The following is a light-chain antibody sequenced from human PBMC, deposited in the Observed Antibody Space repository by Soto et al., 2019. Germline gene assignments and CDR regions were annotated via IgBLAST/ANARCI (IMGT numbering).Light chain of an antibody. V-gene: IGKV3-20*01. CDR1: QSVRNNY. J-gene: IGKJ1*01. CDR3: QQYGNSWS. CDR2: AAS. Sequence: EIVLTQSPGTLSFSPGERATLSCRASQSVRNNYLAWYQHIPGQSPRVLIYAASNRATGIPDRFSGSGSGTDFTLTISRLEPEDFAVYYCQQYGNSWSFGQGTKVEIQ.